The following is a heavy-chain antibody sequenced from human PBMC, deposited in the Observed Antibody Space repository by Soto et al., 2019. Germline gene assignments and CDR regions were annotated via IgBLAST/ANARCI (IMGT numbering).Heavy chain of an antibody. CDR3: ARAGAYYYDSSAKRYFDY. CDR2: ISSSSSYT. V-gene: IGHV3-11*06. D-gene: IGHD3-22*01. CDR1: GFTFSDYY. J-gene: IGHJ4*02. Sequence: RRLSCAASGFTFSDYYMSWIRQAPGKGLEWVSYISSSSSYTNYADSVKGRFTISRDNAKNSLYLQMNSLRAEDTAVYYCARAGAYYYDSSAKRYFDYWGQGTLVTVSS.